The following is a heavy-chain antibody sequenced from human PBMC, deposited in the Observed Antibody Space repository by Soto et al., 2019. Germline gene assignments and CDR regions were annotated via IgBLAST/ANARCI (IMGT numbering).Heavy chain of an antibody. D-gene: IGHD6-19*01. CDR1: GVSTSSHY. V-gene: IGHV4-59*11. J-gene: IGHJ4*02. CDR3: ARGGGSPSNHHEFDY. CDR2: IYYRGTT. Sequence: PSETLSLTCSVSGVSTSSHYWSWIRQPPGQGPEWIGCIYYRGTTNYNASLNSRVTISLDTSKNQFSLKLTSVTTADTALYYCARGGGSPSNHHEFDYWGQGILVTVYS.